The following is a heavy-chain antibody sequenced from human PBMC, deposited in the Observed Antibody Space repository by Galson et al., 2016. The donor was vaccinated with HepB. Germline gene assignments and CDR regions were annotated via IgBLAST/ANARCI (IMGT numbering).Heavy chain of an antibody. J-gene: IGHJ4*02. D-gene: IGHD3-10*01. V-gene: IGHV3-7*03. CDR3: ARGANRGRPFDY. Sequence: SLRLSCAASGFTFSSYWMSWVRQAPGKGLEWVANVKRDGSERYYVDSVKGRFTISRDNAKNSLFLQMNCLRVEDTAVYYCARGANRGRPFDYWGQGTLVTVSS. CDR1: GFTFSSYW. CDR2: VKRDGSER.